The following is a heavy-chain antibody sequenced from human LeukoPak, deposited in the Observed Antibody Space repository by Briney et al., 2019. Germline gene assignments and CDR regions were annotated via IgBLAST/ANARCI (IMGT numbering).Heavy chain of an antibody. V-gene: IGHV3-23*01. CDR3: AKVGDDRSLRYYFDY. CDR1: GLTFSNYA. Sequence: GGSLRLSCAASGLTFSNYAMNWVRQAPGKGLEWVSDIDRSGAGTYYADSVKGRFTISRDNSKNTLYLQMNSLRAEDTAVYFCAKVGDDRSLRYYFDYWGQGTLVTVSS. D-gene: IGHD2-21*02. CDR2: IDRSGAGT. J-gene: IGHJ4*02.